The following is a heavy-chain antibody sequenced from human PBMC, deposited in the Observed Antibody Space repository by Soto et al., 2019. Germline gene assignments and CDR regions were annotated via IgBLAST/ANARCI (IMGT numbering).Heavy chain of an antibody. CDR1: GYTLTNYA. J-gene: IGHJ4*02. V-gene: IGHV1-18*01. Sequence: QVQLVQSAAEVKKPGASVKVSCKASGYTLTNYAISWVRQAPGQGPEWMGWINTYNGNSNYAQKIQGRVTMTTDTSTNTAYMELRSLTSDDTAVYYCASDCTGGSCFCIYWGQGTLVTVSS. CDR2: INTYNGNS. D-gene: IGHD2-15*01. CDR3: ASDCTGGSCFCIY.